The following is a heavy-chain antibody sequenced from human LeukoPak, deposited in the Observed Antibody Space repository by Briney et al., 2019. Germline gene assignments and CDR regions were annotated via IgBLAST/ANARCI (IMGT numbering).Heavy chain of an antibody. J-gene: IGHJ5*02. CDR3: ARLGRYSSSSA. Sequence: SETLSLTCPVYGGSFSGYYWSWIRQPPGKGLEWIGEINHSGSTNYNPSLKSRVTISVDTSKNQFSLKLSSVTAADTAVYYCARLGRYSSSSAWGQGTLVTVSS. CDR1: GGSFSGYY. CDR2: INHSGST. V-gene: IGHV4-34*01. D-gene: IGHD6-6*01.